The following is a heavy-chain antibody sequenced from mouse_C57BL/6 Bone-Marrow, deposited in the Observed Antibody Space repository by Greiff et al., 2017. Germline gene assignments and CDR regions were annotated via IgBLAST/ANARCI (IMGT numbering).Heavy chain of an antibody. CDR1: GYTFTSYW. V-gene: IGHV1-7*01. Sequence: VQLQQSGAELAKPGASVKLSCKASGYTFTSYWMHWVKQRPGQGLEWIGYINPSSGYTKYNQKLKDKATLTADKSSSTAYMQLSSLTYEDSAVYYCASPITTVVAHWYFDVWGTGTTVTVSS. CDR3: ASPITTVVAHWYFDV. CDR2: INPSSGYT. D-gene: IGHD1-1*01. J-gene: IGHJ1*03.